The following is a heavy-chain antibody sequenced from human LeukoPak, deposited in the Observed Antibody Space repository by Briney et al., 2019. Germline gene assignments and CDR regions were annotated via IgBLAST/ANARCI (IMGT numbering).Heavy chain of an antibody. CDR2: ISGSGGST. D-gene: IGHD3-10*01. CDR1: GFTFSSYA. CDR3: AKVKVTMVRGVIYYFDY. V-gene: IGHV3-23*01. Sequence: GGSLKLSCAASGFTFSSYAMSWVRQAPGKGLERVSAISGSGGSTYYADSVKGRFTISRDNSKNTLYLQMNSLRAEDTAVYYCAKVKVTMVRGVIYYFDYWGQGTLVTVSS. J-gene: IGHJ4*02.